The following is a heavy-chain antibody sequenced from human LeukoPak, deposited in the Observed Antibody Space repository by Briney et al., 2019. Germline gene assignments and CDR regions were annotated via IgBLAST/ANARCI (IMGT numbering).Heavy chain of an antibody. CDR3: ARAVHSGYSYGQRDYYFDY. J-gene: IGHJ4*02. Sequence: RASVTVSYMPSGYTFTSYYMHWVRQAPGQGLEWMGMINPSGGRTSYAQKFQGRVTMTRDTSTSTVYMELSSLRSEDTAVYYCARAVHSGYSYGQRDYYFDYWGQGTLVTVSS. CDR1: GYTFTSYY. D-gene: IGHD5-18*01. V-gene: IGHV1-46*01. CDR2: INPSGGRT.